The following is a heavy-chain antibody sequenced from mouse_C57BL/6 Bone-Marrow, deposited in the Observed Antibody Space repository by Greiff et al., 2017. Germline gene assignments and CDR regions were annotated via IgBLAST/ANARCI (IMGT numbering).Heavy chain of an antibody. D-gene: IGHD1-1*01. CDR2: INPYNGGT. CDR1: GYTFTDYY. CDR3: VVAFDY. J-gene: IGHJ2*01. Sequence: VQLKESGPVLVKPGASVKMSCKASGYTFTDYYMNWVKQSHGTSLEWIGVINPYNGGTSYNQKFKGKATLTVDKSSSTAYMELNSLTSEDSAVYFTVVAFDYWGQGTTLTVSS. V-gene: IGHV1-19*01.